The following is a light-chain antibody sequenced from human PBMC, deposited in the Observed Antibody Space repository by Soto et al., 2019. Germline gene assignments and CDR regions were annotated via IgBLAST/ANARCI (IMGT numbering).Light chain of an antibody. CDR3: QQYNNWPMWT. CDR1: QSITRN. Sequence: EIVMTQSPATLSVSPGERATLSCRASQSITRNLAWYQQSPGQAPRLLIYGASTRATGIPARFSGSGSGTEFTLTINSLQSEDFAVYYCQQYNNWPMWTVGQGTKVDIK. J-gene: IGKJ1*01. CDR2: GAS. V-gene: IGKV3-15*01.